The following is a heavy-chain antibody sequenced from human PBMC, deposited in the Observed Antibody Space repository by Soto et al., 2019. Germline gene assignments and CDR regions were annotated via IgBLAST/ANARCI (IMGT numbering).Heavy chain of an antibody. Sequence: QVQLVESGGGVVQPGRSLRLSCAASGFTFSSYGMHWVRQAPGKGLAWVAVIWYDGSNKYYADSVKGRFTISRDNSKNTLYLQMNSLRAEDTVVYYCTREGGSTMVRGAVIYCYYGMDVWGQGTTVTVSS. V-gene: IGHV3-33*01. D-gene: IGHD3-10*01. CDR2: IWYDGSNK. CDR1: GFTFSSYG. J-gene: IGHJ6*02. CDR3: TREGGSTMVRGAVIYCYYGMDV.